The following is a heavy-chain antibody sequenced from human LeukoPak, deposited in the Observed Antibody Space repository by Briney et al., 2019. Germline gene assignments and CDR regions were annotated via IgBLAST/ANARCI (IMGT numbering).Heavy chain of an antibody. CDR3: ARTDSGTSSFDY. V-gene: IGHV3-21*01. J-gene: IGHJ4*02. D-gene: IGHD4/OR15-4a*01. Sequence: GGSLGLSCAASGFTFSSYSMNWVRQAPGKGLEWVSSISSSSTYIYYADSVKGRFTISRNNAKNSLYLQMNSLRAEDTAVYYCARTDSGTSSFDYWGQGTLVTVSS. CDR2: ISSSSTYI. CDR1: GFTFSSYS.